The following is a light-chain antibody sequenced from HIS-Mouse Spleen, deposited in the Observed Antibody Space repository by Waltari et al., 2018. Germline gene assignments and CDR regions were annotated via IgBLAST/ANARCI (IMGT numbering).Light chain of an antibody. Sequence: QSALTQPASVSGSPGQSITISCTGTSSDVGGYNYVPWYQQHPGKAPKLMIYEVSNRPSGVSNRFSGSKSGNTASLTISGLQAEDEADYYCSSYTSSSTVFGGGTKLTVL. CDR3: SSYTSSSTV. V-gene: IGLV2-14*01. CDR2: EVS. J-gene: IGLJ3*02. CDR1: SSDVGGYNY.